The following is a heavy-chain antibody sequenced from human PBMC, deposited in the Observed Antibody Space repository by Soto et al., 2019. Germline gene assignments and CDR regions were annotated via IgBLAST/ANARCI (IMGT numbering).Heavy chain of an antibody. Sequence: QVQLVESGGGVVQPGRSLRLSCAASGFTFSSYGMHWVRQAPGKGLEWVAVIWYDGSNKYYADSVKGRFTISRDNSKNTLYLQMNSLRAEDTAVYYCAREGQRLYGMDVWGQGTTVTVSS. V-gene: IGHV3-33*01. CDR1: GFTFSSYG. CDR3: AREGQRLYGMDV. J-gene: IGHJ6*02. CDR2: IWYDGSNK.